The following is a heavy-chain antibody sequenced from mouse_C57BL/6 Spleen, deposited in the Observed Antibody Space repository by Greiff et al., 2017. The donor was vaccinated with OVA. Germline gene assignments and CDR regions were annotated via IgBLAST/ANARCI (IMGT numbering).Heavy chain of an antibody. V-gene: IGHV1-18*01. Sequence: EVQLQQSGPELVKPGASVKIPCKASGYTFTDYNMDWVKQSHGKSLEWIGDINPNNGGTIYNQKFKGKATLTVDKSSSTAYMELRSLTSEDTAVYYCAREGDYYYGSSPFAYWGQGTLVTVSA. CDR3: AREGDYYYGSSPFAY. D-gene: IGHD1-1*01. J-gene: IGHJ3*01. CDR2: INPNNGGT. CDR1: GYTFTDYN.